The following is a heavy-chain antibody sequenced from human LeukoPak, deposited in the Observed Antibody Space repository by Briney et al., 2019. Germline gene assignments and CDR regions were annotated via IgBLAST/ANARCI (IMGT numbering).Heavy chain of an antibody. D-gene: IGHD5-12*01. J-gene: IGHJ4*02. CDR1: GFTLSTYW. V-gene: IGHV3-7*03. CDR3: AKGRYSGTTYYFDY. CDR2: IKKDGSET. Sequence: PGGSLRLSCAASGFTLSTYWMSWVRQVPGKGLDWVANIKKDGSETYYVDSVKGRFTISRDNAKNSLYLQMNSLRAEDTAIYHCAKGRYSGTTYYFDYWGQGTLVTVSS.